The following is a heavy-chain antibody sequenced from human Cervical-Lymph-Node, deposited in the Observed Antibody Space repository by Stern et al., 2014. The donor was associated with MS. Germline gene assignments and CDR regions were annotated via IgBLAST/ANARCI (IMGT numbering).Heavy chain of an antibody. CDR1: GFTFDDYA. V-gene: IGHV3-9*01. Sequence: EVQLVESGGGLVQPGRSLRLSCAASGFTFDDYAMHLVRQAPGKGLEWVSGISWNSGSIGYADSVKGRFTISRDNAKNSLYLQMNSLRAEDTALYYCAKDIGSAFNWFDPWGQGTLVTVSS. CDR3: AKDIGSAFNWFDP. J-gene: IGHJ5*02. CDR2: ISWNSGSI. D-gene: IGHD3-10*01.